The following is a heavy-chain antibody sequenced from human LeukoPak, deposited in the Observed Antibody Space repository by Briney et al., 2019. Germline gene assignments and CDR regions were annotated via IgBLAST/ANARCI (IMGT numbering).Heavy chain of an antibody. Sequence: PSETLFLTCTVSGGSIISYYWSWMRQPPGRGLEWLGYIYTSGRTNYNPSLTSRVTISVHTSKNQVSLKLSSVTAADTAVYDCARHGEMATIADWGEGTLVSVSS. CDR3: ARHGEMATIAD. J-gene: IGHJ4*02. CDR1: GGSIISYY. CDR2: IYTSGRT. D-gene: IGHD5-24*01. V-gene: IGHV4-4*09.